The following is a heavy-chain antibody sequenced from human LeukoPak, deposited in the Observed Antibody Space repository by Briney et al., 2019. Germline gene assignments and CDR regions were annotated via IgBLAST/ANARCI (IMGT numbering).Heavy chain of an antibody. D-gene: IGHD3-10*01. Sequence: PSETLSLTCTVSGGSISSSSYYWGWIRQPPGKGLEWIGSIYYSGSTYYNPSLKSRVTISVDTPKNQFSLKLSSVTAADTAVYYCARGRWELGWFDPWGQGTLVTVSS. CDR3: ARGRWELGWFDP. CDR1: GGSISSSSYY. J-gene: IGHJ5*02. V-gene: IGHV4-39*01. CDR2: IYYSGST.